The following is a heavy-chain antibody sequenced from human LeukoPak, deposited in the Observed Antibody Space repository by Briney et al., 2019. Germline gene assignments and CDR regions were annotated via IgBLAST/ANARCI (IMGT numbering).Heavy chain of an antibody. J-gene: IGHJ5*02. CDR2: ISAYNGNTNYAQNT. CDR1: GYTFTSYG. Sequence: ASVKVSCKASGYTFTSYGISWVRQAPGQGLEWMGWISAYNGNTNYAQNTNYAQKLQGRVTITADESTSTAYMELSSLRSEDTAVYYCARGTYDFWSGYYSAWGQGTLVTVSS. V-gene: IGHV1-18*01. CDR3: ARGTYDFWSGYYSA. D-gene: IGHD3-3*01.